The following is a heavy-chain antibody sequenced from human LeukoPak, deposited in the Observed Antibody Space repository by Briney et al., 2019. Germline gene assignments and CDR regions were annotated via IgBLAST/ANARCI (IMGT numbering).Heavy chain of an antibody. V-gene: IGHV5-51*01. CDR2: IYPGDSDT. CDR3: ARHVTTVTTPVGY. D-gene: IGHD4-17*01. Sequence: GESLKISCKGSGYSFTSYWIGWVRQMPGKGLEWMGIIYPGDSDTRYSPSFQGQVTISADKSISTAYLQWSSLKVSDTAMYYCARHVTTVTTPVGYWGQGTLVTVSS. J-gene: IGHJ4*02. CDR1: GYSFTSYW.